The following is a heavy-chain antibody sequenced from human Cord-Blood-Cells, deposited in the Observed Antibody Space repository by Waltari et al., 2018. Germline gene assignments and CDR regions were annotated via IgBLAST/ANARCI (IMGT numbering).Heavy chain of an antibody. V-gene: IGHV1-2*04. Sequence: QVQLVQSGAEVKKPGASVKVSCKASGYTFTGYYMHWVRQAPGQGLEWMGWINPNSGGTNYAQKFQGWVTMTRDTSISTAYMELSRLRSDDTAVYYCARAANYYDSSGYYYVDWFDPWGQGNLVTVSS. J-gene: IGHJ5*02. CDR1: GYTFTGYY. CDR3: ARAANYYDSSGYYYVDWFDP. D-gene: IGHD3-22*01. CDR2: INPNSGGT.